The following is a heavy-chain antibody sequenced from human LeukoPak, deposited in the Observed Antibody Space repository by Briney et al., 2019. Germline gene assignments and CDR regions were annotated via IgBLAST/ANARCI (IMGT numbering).Heavy chain of an antibody. J-gene: IGHJ4*02. CDR1: GYTVTSYG. CDR3: ARAGYSYGSDLDY. D-gene: IGHD5-18*01. Sequence: ASVTVSCTASGYTVTSYGISGVRQAPGQGLEWRGWISAYNGNTNYAQKLKGRVTMTTATSTSTAYMELRSLRSDDTVVYYCARAGYSYGSDLDYWGQGTLVTVSS. V-gene: IGHV1-18*01. CDR2: ISAYNGNT.